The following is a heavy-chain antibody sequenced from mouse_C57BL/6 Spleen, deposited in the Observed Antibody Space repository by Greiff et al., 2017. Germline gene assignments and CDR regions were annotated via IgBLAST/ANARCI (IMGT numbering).Heavy chain of an antibody. Sequence: QVQLQQPGAELVKPGASVKLSCKASGYTFTSYWMQWVKQRPGQGLEWIGEIDPSDSYTNYNQKFKGKATLTVDTSSSTAYMQLSSLTSEDSAVYYCASRSYPYYFDYWGQGTTLTVTS. V-gene: IGHV1-50*01. CDR2: IDPSDSYT. CDR1: GYTFTSYW. J-gene: IGHJ2*01. CDR3: ASRSYPYYFDY. D-gene: IGHD1-1*01.